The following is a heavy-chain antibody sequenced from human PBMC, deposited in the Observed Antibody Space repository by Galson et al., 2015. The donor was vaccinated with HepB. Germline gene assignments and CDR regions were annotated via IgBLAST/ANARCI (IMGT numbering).Heavy chain of an antibody. CDR1: GFTFSSYA. CDR2: ISYDGSNK. J-gene: IGHJ4*02. CDR3: ARDKDSSGYYDVIDY. D-gene: IGHD3-22*01. V-gene: IGHV3-30*04. Sequence: SLRLSCAASGFTFSSYAMHWVRQAPGKGLEWVAVISYDGSNKYYADSVKGRFTISRDNSKNTLYLQMNSLRAEDTAVYYCARDKDSSGYYDVIDYWGQGTLVTVSS.